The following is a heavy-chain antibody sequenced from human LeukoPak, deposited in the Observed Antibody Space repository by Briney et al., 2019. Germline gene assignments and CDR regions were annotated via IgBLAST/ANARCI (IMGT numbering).Heavy chain of an antibody. V-gene: IGHV4-34*01. D-gene: IGHD4-23*01. CDR1: GGSFSGYY. J-gene: IGHJ5*02. CDR2: INHSGST. CDR3: ARGRRWSNWFDP. Sequence: SETLSLTCAVYGGSFSGYYWSWIRQPPGKGLEWIGEINHSGSTNYNPSLKSRVTISVDTSKNQFSLKLSSVTAADTAVYYCARGRRWSNWFDPWGQGTLVTVSS.